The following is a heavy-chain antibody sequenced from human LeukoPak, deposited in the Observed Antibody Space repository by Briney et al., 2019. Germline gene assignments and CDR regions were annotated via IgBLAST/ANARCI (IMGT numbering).Heavy chain of an antibody. V-gene: IGHV4-59*01. J-gene: IGHJ6*02. CDR1: GGSISSYY. CDR2: IYYSGST. CDR3: ASVGGTNYYYYGMDV. D-gene: IGHD1-26*01. Sequence: SETLSLTCTVSGGSISSYYWSWIRQPPGKGLEWIGYIYYSGSTNYDPSLKSRVTISVDTSKNQFSLKLSSVTAADMAVYYCASVGGTNYYYYGMDVWGQGTTVTVSS.